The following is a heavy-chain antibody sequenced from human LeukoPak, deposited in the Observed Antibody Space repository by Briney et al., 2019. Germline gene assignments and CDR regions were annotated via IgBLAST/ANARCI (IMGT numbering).Heavy chain of an antibody. D-gene: IGHD6-19*01. V-gene: IGHV3-13*01. CDR2: IGTAGDT. CDR3: ATRYSSGSGAFDI. J-gene: IGHJ3*02. Sequence: GGSLRLSCAASGFTFSSYDMHWVRRATGKGLEWVSAIGTAGDTYYPGSVKGRFTISRENAKNSLYLQMNSLRAGDTAVYYCATRYSSGSGAFDIWGQGTMVTVSS. CDR1: GFTFSSYD.